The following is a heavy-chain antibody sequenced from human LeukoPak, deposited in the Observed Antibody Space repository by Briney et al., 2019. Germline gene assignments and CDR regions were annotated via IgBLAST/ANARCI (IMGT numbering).Heavy chain of an antibody. CDR2: ISNNGGSS. Sequence: GGSLRLSCSASGFTFSAYAMYWVRQAPGKGLEYVSGISNNGGSSFYADSVKGRFTISRDNSKNTLYPQMSSLRAEDTAVYYCVKITSVTGGDCWGQGTRLTVSS. V-gene: IGHV3-64D*09. D-gene: IGHD1-1*01. J-gene: IGHJ4*02. CDR1: GFTFSAYA. CDR3: VKITSVTGGDC.